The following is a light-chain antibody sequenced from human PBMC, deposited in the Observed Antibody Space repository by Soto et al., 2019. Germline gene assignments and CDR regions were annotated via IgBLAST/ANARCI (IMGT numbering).Light chain of an antibody. J-gene: IGKJ1*01. CDR2: GIS. Sequence: EIVLTQSPGTLSLSPWERATLSCRASQSVSSSYLAWYQQKPGQAPRLLMYGISRRATGIPDRFSGSGSGTDFTLTITRLEPEDFAVYYCQQYVTSSPRTFGQGTKVDIK. CDR1: QSVSSSY. CDR3: QQYVTSSPRT. V-gene: IGKV3-20*01.